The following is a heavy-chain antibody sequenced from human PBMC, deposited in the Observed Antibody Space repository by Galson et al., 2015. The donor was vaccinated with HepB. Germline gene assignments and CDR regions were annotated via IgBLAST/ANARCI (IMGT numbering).Heavy chain of an antibody. D-gene: IGHD3-3*01. V-gene: IGHV1-3*01. CDR3: ARVQIITIFGVVTPNYFDY. CDR1: GYTFTNFP. Sequence: SVKVSCKASGYTFTNFPIHWVRQAPGQRLEWMGWLIAGNGGTRYSQKFQGRVRITRDTSASTAYLELTSLRSEDTAVYYCARVQIITIFGVVTPNYFDYWGQGSLVTVSS. J-gene: IGHJ4*02. CDR2: LIAGNGGT.